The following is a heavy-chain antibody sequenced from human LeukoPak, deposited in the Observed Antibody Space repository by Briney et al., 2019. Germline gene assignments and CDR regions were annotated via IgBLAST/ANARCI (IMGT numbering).Heavy chain of an antibody. J-gene: IGHJ4*02. Sequence: GGSLRLSCAASGFTFSTYGMYWVRQAPGKGLEWVALIWSDGNNKYCADSVKGRFTISRDNSKNTLNLQMNSLRAEDTAVYYCARDQRGSSWYRAGDYWGQGTLVTVSS. V-gene: IGHV3-33*01. D-gene: IGHD6-13*01. CDR3: ARDQRGSSWYRAGDY. CDR2: IWSDGNNK. CDR1: GFTFSTYG.